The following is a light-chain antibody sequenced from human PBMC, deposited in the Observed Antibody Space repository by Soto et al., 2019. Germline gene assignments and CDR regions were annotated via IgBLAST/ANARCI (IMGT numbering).Light chain of an antibody. V-gene: IGKV3-20*01. CDR2: GAS. CDR3: PLYCSSRWT. J-gene: IGKJ1*01. Sequence: EVVLAQSPGTLSLSPGERATLSCRASQTVGTTYLAWYQHKPGQAPRLLIYGASTRATGIPDRFSGSRSETAFTLTISRLAPADFAVYYCPLYCSSRWTFGQGAKVQFK. CDR1: QTVGTTY.